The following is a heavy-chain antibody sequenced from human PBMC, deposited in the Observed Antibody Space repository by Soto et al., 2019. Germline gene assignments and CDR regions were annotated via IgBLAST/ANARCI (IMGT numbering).Heavy chain of an antibody. D-gene: IGHD3-9*01. CDR2: INGRGNYI. V-gene: IGHV3-21*06. CDR1: VFSFNTYN. Sequence: VGSLRLSCEASVFSFNTYNMNCVRHSPEKWLEWVSSINGRGNYIYYADSVKGRFTISRDNAKNSLYLQMNSLRVEDTAVYYCVREDRIAGDTSAFEYLGQGTPVNVSS. CDR3: VREDRIAGDTSAFEY. J-gene: IGHJ4*02.